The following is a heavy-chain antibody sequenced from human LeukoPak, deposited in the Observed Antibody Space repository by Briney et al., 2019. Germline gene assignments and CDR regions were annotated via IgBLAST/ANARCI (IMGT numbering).Heavy chain of an antibody. J-gene: IGHJ4*02. CDR1: GYTFTGYY. CDR3: ARGPLRGYDILTGYSEGYFDY. Sequence: ASVKVSCKASGYTFTGYYMHWVRQAPGQGLEWVGWINPNSGGTNYAQKFQGRVTMTRDTSISTAYMELSRLRSDDTAVYYCARGPLRGYDILTGYSEGYFDYWGQGTLVTVSS. CDR2: INPNSGGT. D-gene: IGHD3-9*01. V-gene: IGHV1-2*02.